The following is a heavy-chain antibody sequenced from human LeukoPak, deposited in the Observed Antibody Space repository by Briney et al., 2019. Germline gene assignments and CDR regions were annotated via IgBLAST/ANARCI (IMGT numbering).Heavy chain of an antibody. D-gene: IGHD2-21*02. CDR2: ISYDGSNK. J-gene: IGHJ3*02. CDR3: AREGVVVTATKNDPYDAFDI. CDR1: GFTFSSYA. V-gene: IGHV3-30*04. Sequence: GGSLRLSCAASGFTFSSYAMHWVRQAPGKGLEWVAVISYDGSNKYYADSVKGRFTISRDNSKNTLYLQMNSLRAEDTAVYYCAREGVVVTATKNDPYDAFDIWGQGTMVTVSS.